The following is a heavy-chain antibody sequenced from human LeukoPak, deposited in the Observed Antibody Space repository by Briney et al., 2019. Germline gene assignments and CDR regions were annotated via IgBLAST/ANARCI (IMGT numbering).Heavy chain of an antibody. CDR1: GGSINTTY. J-gene: IGHJ6*02. V-gene: IGHV4-59*01. Sequence: SETLSLTCSVSGGSINTTYWSWIRQPPGKGLEWIGNVHYSGNTNYNSSLKSRVTISVDTSKNQFSLKLSSVTAADTAVYFYARASRRGVIPVYYGMDVWGQGTTVTVSS. CDR2: VHYSGNT. D-gene: IGHD3-10*01. CDR3: ARASRRGVIPVYYGMDV.